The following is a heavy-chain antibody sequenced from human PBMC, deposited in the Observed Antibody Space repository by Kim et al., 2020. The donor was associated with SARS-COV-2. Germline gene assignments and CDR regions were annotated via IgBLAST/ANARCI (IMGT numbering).Heavy chain of an antibody. Sequence: SETLSLTCAVYGGSFSGYYWSWIRQPPGKGLEWIGEINHSGSTNYNPSLKSRVTISVDTSKNQFSLKLSSVTAADTAVYYCARGRLFPVAGRNWFDPWGQGTLVTVSS. D-gene: IGHD6-19*01. V-gene: IGHV4-34*01. CDR1: GGSFSGYY. CDR2: INHSGST. CDR3: ARGRLFPVAGRNWFDP. J-gene: IGHJ5*02.